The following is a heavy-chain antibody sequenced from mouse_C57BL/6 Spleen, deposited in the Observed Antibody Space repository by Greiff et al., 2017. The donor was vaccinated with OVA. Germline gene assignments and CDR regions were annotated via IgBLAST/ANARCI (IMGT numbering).Heavy chain of an antibody. CDR2: ISGGGGNT. CDR3: ASSTVVARNAMDY. CDR1: GFTFSSYT. J-gene: IGHJ4*01. Sequence: EVQRVESGGGLVKPGGSLKLSCAASGFTFSSYTMSWVRQTPEKRLEWVATISGGGGNTYYPDSVKGRFTISRDNAKNTLYLQMSSLRSEDTALYYCASSTVVARNAMDYWGQGTSVTVSS. D-gene: IGHD1-1*01. V-gene: IGHV5-9*01.